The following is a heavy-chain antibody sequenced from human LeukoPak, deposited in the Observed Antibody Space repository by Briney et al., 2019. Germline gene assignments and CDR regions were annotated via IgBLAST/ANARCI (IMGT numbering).Heavy chain of an antibody. J-gene: IGHJ6*02. V-gene: IGHV1-69*04. CDR3: ARDSGYSYGYGYYYYGMDV. D-gene: IGHD5-18*01. CDR2: IIPILGIA. CDR1: GGTFSSYA. Sequence: SVKVSCKASGGTFSSYAISWVRQAPGQGLEWMGRIIPILGIANYAQRFQGRVTITADKSTSTAYMELSSLRSEDTAVYYCARDSGYSYGYGYYYYGMDVWGQGTTVTVSS.